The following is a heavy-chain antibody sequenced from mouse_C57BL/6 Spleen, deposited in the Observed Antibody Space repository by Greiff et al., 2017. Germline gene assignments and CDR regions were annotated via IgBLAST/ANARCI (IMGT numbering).Heavy chain of an antibody. CDR2: ISSGSSTI. J-gene: IGHJ3*01. CDR1: GFTFSDYG. D-gene: IGHD1-1*01. Sequence: DVKLVESGGGLVKPGGSLKLSCAASGFTFSDYGMHWVRQAPEKGLEWVAYISSGSSTIYYADTVKGRFTISRDNAKNTLFLQMTSLRSEDTAMYYCEKGASGSSYRDWFAYWGQGTLVTVSA. V-gene: IGHV5-17*01. CDR3: EKGASGSSYRDWFAY.